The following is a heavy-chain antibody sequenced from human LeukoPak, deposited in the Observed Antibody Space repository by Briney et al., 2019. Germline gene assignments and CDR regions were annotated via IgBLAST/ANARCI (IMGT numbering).Heavy chain of an antibody. CDR3: ATRVLGLYYFDF. CDR1: GFTFSSYA. V-gene: IGHV3-23*01. Sequence: PGGSLRLSCAASGFTFSSYAMGWVRQAPGKGLDWVSAITNGGGGTFYADSVKGRFTISRDNSKNTPYLQMNSLRAEDTAVYYCATRVLGLYYFDFWGQGALVTVSS. CDR2: ITNGGGGT. D-gene: IGHD3-16*01. J-gene: IGHJ4*02.